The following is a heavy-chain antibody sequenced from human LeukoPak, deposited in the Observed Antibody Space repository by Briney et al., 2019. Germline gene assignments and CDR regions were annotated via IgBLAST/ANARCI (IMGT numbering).Heavy chain of an antibody. CDR1: GGSISTYY. Sequence: PSETLSLTCTVSGGSISTYYWSWLRQPPGKGLEWIGYISYSGSTNYNPSLTSRVTISVDTSKNQFSLKLNSVTAADTAVYYCARYIWGSYPTFEDYWGQGSLVTVSS. J-gene: IGHJ4*02. CDR3: ARYIWGSYPTFEDY. D-gene: IGHD3-16*02. CDR2: ISYSGST. V-gene: IGHV4-59*01.